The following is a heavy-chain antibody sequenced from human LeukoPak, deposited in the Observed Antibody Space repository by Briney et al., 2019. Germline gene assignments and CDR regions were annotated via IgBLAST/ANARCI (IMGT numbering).Heavy chain of an antibody. D-gene: IGHD6-13*01. Sequence: PSETLSLTCTVSGGSISSYYWSWIRQPAGKGLEWIGRIYISGSGSTNYNPSLKSRVTMSVDTSKNQFSLKLSSVTAADTAVYYCARVLAAAGNNWFDPWGQGTLVTVSS. CDR3: ARVLAAAGNNWFDP. V-gene: IGHV4-4*07. CDR2: IYISGSGST. CDR1: GGSISSYY. J-gene: IGHJ5*02.